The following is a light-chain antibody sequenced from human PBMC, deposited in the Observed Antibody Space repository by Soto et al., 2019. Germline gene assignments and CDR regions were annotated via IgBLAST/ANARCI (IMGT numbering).Light chain of an antibody. CDR3: AAWDDSMNGYV. V-gene: IGLV1-44*01. J-gene: IGLJ1*01. CDR1: SSNIGSNT. Sequence: QSVLTQPPSASGTPGQRVTISCSGSSSNIGSNTVNWYQQLPGTAPKPLIYSNNQRPSGVPDRFSGSKSGTSASLAISGLQPEDEADYDWAAWDDSMNGYVIGTGSKVTVL. CDR2: SNN.